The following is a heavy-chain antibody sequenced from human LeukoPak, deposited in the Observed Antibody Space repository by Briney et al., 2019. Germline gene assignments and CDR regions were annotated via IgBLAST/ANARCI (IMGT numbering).Heavy chain of an antibody. Sequence: ASVKVSCKASGYTFTGYYMHWVRQAPGQGLEWMGWINPNSGGTNYAQKFQGRVTMTRDTSISTAYMELSRLRSDDTAVYYCAREGVGYSSSWAHDAFDIWGQGTMVTVSS. CDR1: GYTFTGYY. CDR2: INPNSGGT. CDR3: AREGVGYSSSWAHDAFDI. D-gene: IGHD6-13*01. V-gene: IGHV1-2*02. J-gene: IGHJ3*02.